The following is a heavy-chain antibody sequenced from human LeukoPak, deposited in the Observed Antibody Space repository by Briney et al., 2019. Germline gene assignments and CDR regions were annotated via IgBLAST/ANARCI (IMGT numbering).Heavy chain of an antibody. CDR3: ATTATHIYYYGMDV. CDR2: ISGSGTTI. J-gene: IGHJ6*02. Sequence: GGSLRLSCAASGFTFSSYAMSWIRQAPGKGLEWVSYISGSGTTIYYADSVKGRFTISRDNAKNSLYLQMNSLRAEDTAVYYCATTATHIYYYGMDVWGQGTTVTVPS. CDR1: GFTFSSYA. V-gene: IGHV3-11*01. D-gene: IGHD2-21*02.